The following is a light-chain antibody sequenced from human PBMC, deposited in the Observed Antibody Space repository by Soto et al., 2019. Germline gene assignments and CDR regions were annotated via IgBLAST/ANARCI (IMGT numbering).Light chain of an antibody. CDR1: SSDVGSYKF. V-gene: IGLV2-23*01. Sequence: QSVLTQPASVSGSPGQSITISCTGTSSDVGSYKFVSWYQQHPGKAPKLMIYEGSKRPSGVSNRFSGSKSGNTASLTISGLQAEDEADYYCCSYAGSSILIFGGGTKLTVL. J-gene: IGLJ2*01. CDR3: CSYAGSSILI. CDR2: EGS.